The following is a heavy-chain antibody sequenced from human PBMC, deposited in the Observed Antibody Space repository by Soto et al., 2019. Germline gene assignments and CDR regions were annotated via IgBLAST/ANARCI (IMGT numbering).Heavy chain of an antibody. V-gene: IGHV4-59*08. J-gene: IGHJ4*02. Sequence: QVQLQESGPGLVKPSETLSLTCTVSGGSISSYYWSWIRQPPEKGLEWIGYIYNSGSTLYNPSLKSRVTISLDTSKSQFSLRLSSVTAADTAIYYCAGDIRSGSYRFDYWGQGTLVTVSS. CDR2: IYNSGST. CDR1: GGSISSYY. D-gene: IGHD1-26*01. CDR3: AGDIRSGSYRFDY.